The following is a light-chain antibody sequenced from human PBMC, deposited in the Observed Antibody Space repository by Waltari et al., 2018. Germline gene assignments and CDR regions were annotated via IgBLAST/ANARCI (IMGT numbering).Light chain of an antibody. CDR1: QSVGRA. Sequence: EIVLTQSPVTLSMSPGERATLPCWASQSVGRAFAWYQPKPGRATRLLIYGGSIRAAGIPDRFRGSGSGTDFSLTINRLEAEDFTVYYCQHYVRLPGTFGQGTKVELK. CDR3: QHYVRLPGT. V-gene: IGKV3-20*01. CDR2: GGS. J-gene: IGKJ1*01.